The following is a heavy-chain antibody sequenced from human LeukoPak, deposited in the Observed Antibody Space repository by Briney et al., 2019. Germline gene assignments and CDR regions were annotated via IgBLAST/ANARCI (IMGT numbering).Heavy chain of an antibody. CDR1: GIIFSNYW. J-gene: IGHJ4*02. V-gene: IGHV3-74*01. D-gene: IGHD3-22*01. CDR2: INSYGSST. CDR3: ARDKEDSSGFPLGY. Sequence: PGGSLRLSCAASGIIFSNYWMHWVRQAPGKGLVWVSRINSYGSSTSYADSVKGRFTISRDNAKNTLYLQMNSLRAEDTAVYYCARDKEDSSGFPLGYWGQGTLVTVSS.